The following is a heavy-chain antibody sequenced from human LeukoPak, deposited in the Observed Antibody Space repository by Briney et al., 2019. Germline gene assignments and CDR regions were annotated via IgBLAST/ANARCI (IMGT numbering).Heavy chain of an antibody. D-gene: IGHD3-9*01. V-gene: IGHV3-11*01. CDR2: ISSSGSTI. J-gene: IGHJ4*02. CDR1: GFTFSDYY. CDR3: ARDLYPYYDVLTGPTGPSDY. Sequence: GGSLRLSCAASGFTFSDYYTSWIREAPGKGLEWVSYISSSGSTIYYADSVKGRFTISRDNAKNSLYLQMNSLRAEDTAVYYCARDLYPYYDVLTGPTGPSDYWGQGTLVTVSS.